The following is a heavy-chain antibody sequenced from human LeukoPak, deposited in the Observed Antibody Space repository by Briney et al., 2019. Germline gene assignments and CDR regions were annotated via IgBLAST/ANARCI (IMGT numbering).Heavy chain of an antibody. Sequence: GESLKISCKGSGYSFTSYWIGWVRQLPAKGLEWMGIIYPGDSDTSYSPSFQGQVAISADKSISTAYLQWSSLKASDTAMYYCARGYYDFWSGYYTGMAGVISYFDYWGQGTLVTVSS. J-gene: IGHJ4*02. V-gene: IGHV5-51*01. CDR1: GYSFTSYW. D-gene: IGHD3-3*01. CDR3: ARGYYDFWSGYYTGMAGVISYFDY. CDR2: IYPGDSDT.